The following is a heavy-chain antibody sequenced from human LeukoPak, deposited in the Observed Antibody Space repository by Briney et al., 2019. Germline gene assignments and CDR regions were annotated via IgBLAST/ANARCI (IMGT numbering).Heavy chain of an antibody. J-gene: IGHJ4*02. CDR1: GFTFSSYW. Sequence: GGSLRLSCAASGFTFSSYWMSWVRQAPGKGLEWVSRFYADGSRTTYADSVKGRFTISRDNAKNTLYLQMDSLRAEDTAVYYCARDRQQLGPIDYWGQGTLVTVSS. CDR2: FYADGSRT. CDR3: ARDRQQLGPIDY. D-gene: IGHD6-6*01. V-gene: IGHV3-74*01.